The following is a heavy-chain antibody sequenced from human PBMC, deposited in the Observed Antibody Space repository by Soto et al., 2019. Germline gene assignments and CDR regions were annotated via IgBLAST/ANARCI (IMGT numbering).Heavy chain of an antibody. V-gene: IGHV3-30*18. CDR3: AKDKGRGTWRDAFDI. CDR2: ISYDGSNK. J-gene: IGHJ3*02. Sequence: GGSLRLSCAASGFTFSSYGMHWVRQAPGKGLEWVAVISYDGSNKYYADSVKGRFTISRDNSKNTLYLQMNSLRAEDTAVYYCAKDKGRGTWRDAFDISGPAPIGTLS. D-gene: IGHD1-1*01. CDR1: GFTFSSYG.